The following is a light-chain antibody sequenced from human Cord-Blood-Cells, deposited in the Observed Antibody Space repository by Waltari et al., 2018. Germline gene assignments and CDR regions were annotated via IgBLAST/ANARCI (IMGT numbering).Light chain of an antibody. CDR2: DVS. CDR1: SSDVGGYHY. Sequence: QPALTQPASVSGSPGQSITIPCTGPSSDVGGYHYVSWYQQNPAKAPKLMIYDVSNRPSGVSNRFSGSKSGNTASLTISGLQAEDEADYYCSSYTSSSTVVFGGGTKLTVL. CDR3: SSYTSSSTVV. J-gene: IGLJ2*01. V-gene: IGLV2-14*01.